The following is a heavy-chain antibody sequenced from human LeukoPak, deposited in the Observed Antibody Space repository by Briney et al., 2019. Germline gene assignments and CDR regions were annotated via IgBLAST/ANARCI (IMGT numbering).Heavy chain of an antibody. Sequence: GGSLRLSCAASGFTFSSYEMNWVRQAPGKGLEWVSYISSSGSTIYYADSVKGRFTISRDNSKNTLYLQMNSLRAEDTAVYYCAKGVAWTAGDAFDIWGQGTMVTVSS. V-gene: IGHV3-48*03. J-gene: IGHJ3*02. CDR2: ISSSGSTI. D-gene: IGHD3/OR15-3a*01. CDR1: GFTFSSYE. CDR3: AKGVAWTAGDAFDI.